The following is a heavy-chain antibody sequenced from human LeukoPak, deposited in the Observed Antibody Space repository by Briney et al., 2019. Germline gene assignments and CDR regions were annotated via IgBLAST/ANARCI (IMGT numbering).Heavy chain of an antibody. Sequence: GGSLRLSCAASGFTFSSHWMHWVRQGLGKGLVWVSRIKTDGSATTYADSVQGRFSISRDNAKSTLYLQMNSLRAEDTAVYYCVREVSVDRRFDYWGQGTLVTVSS. CDR2: IKTDGSAT. V-gene: IGHV3-74*01. J-gene: IGHJ4*02. CDR1: GFTFSSHW. D-gene: IGHD5-12*01. CDR3: VREVSVDRRFDY.